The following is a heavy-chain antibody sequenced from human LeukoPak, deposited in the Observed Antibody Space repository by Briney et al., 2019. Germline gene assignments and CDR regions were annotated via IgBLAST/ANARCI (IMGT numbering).Heavy chain of an antibody. CDR2: MSVSGGRT. D-gene: IGHD6-19*01. V-gene: IGHV3-23*01. CDR1: GFSFSNYA. J-gene: IGHJ3*02. CDR3: AKDQGYNTAWYSRDGFDI. Sequence: GGSLRLSVGGSGFSFSNYALNWFRQAPGKGLEGVSTMSVSGGRTYYADSVKGRFTISRDNSKKTLYLQMNSLRAEDTAIYYCAKDQGYNTAWYSRDGFDIWGQGTMVTVSS.